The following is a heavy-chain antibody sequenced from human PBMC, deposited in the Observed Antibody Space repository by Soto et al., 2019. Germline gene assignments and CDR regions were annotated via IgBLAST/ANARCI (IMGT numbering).Heavy chain of an antibody. D-gene: IGHD3-22*01. CDR2: SSAYNGNT. Sequence: WASVKVSCKASGYTFTSYGISWVRHGPGQGLERVAWSSAYNGNTNYAQKLQVRVTMTTDTSTSTAYMEVRGLRSDDRALEYCASRGGGAYFYDNSVYSNDAFYIWSQETLVTV. J-gene: IGHJ3*02. CDR3: ASRGGGAYFYDNSVYSNDAFYI. V-gene: IGHV1-18*01. CDR1: GYTFTSYG.